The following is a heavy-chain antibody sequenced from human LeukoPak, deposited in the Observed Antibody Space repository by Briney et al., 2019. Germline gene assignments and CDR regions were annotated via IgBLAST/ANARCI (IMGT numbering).Heavy chain of an antibody. CDR2: IYISGST. CDR3: ARALNPLPGTYYFDY. Sequence: SETLSLTCTVSGASINSHYWSWVRQPAGKGLEWIGRIYISGSTNYDSSLQSRVTMSVDTSKNQFSLKLTSVTAADTAVYYCARALNPLPGTYYFDYWGQGTLVTVSS. J-gene: IGHJ4*02. D-gene: IGHD2-15*01. CDR1: GASINSHY. V-gene: IGHV4-4*07.